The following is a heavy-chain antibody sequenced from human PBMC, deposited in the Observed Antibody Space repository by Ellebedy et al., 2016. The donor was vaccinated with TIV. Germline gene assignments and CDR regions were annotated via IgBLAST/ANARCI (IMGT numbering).Heavy chain of an antibody. J-gene: IGHJ3*01. Sequence: PGGSLRLSCTASGFTFTSYSMNWVRQAPGKGLEWVAYISSSTRTTFYADSVKGRFTTSRENAENSLYLQMHSLTDDDAAVYYCARDIFSDTSGWYGGQWNAFDVWGQGTMVTVSS. CDR1: GFTFTSYS. V-gene: IGHV3-48*02. D-gene: IGHD6-19*01. CDR3: ARDIFSDTSGWYGGQWNAFDV. CDR2: ISSSTRTT.